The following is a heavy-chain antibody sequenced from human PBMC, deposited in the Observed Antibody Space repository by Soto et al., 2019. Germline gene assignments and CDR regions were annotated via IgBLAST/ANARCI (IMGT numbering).Heavy chain of an antibody. CDR3: ATAKGAYGDYPYYYYGMDV. CDR2: ISGSGGST. Sequence: VGSLRPSCAASGFTFSSYAMSWVRQAPGKGLEWVSAISGSGGSTYYAGSVKGRFTISRDNSKNTLYLQMNSLRAEDTAVYYCATAKGAYGDYPYYYYGMDVWGQGTTVTVSS. J-gene: IGHJ6*02. CDR1: GFTFSSYA. V-gene: IGHV3-23*01. D-gene: IGHD4-17*01.